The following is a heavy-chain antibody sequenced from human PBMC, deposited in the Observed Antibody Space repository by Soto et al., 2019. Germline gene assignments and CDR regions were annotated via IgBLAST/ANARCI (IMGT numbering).Heavy chain of an antibody. J-gene: IGHJ5*02. V-gene: IGHV1-3*04. Sequence: GASVKVSCKACGYIFTTTAIHWVRQAPGQRLEWMGWMYTGTGNTKYSEKFQGRVTISRDTSANTAYLELRSLRSEDTAVYYCARGHAVFWSAFHLFDPWGQGTLVTVSS. CDR1: GYIFTTTA. CDR2: MYTGTGNT. D-gene: IGHD3-3*01. CDR3: ARGHAVFWSAFHLFDP.